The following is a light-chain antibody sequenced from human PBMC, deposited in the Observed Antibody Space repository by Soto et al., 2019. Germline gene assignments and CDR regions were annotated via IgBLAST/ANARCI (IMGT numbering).Light chain of an antibody. Sequence: EIVLTQSPGTLSLSPGEGTTLSCRASHTVSSSYLAWYQQRPGQAPRLLIYDVSSRATGIPDRFSGSGSGTEFTLTISRLEPEDFAVYYCQQYGSSPFTFGPGTKVDIK. V-gene: IGKV3-20*01. CDR2: DVS. CDR3: QQYGSSPFT. J-gene: IGKJ3*01. CDR1: HTVSSSY.